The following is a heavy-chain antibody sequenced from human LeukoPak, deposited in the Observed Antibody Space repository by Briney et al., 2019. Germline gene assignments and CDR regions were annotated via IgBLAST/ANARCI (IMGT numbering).Heavy chain of an antibody. CDR3: ATSKVGASADY. D-gene: IGHD1-26*01. CDR2: ISAYNGNT. V-gene: IGHV1-18*01. Sequence: ASVKVSCKASGYTFTSYGISWVRQAPGQGLEWMGWISAYNGNTNYAQKLQGRVTMTEDTSTDTAYMELSSLRSEDTAVYYCATSKVGASADYWGQGTLVTVSS. J-gene: IGHJ4*02. CDR1: GYTFTSYG.